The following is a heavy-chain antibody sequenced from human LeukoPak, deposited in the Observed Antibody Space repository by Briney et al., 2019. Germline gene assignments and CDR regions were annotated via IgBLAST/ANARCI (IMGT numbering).Heavy chain of an antibody. J-gene: IGHJ4*02. CDR1: GGTFSSYA. CDR2: IIPIFGTA. CDR3: ARTGTYGSGSYYNY. D-gene: IGHD3-10*01. Sequence: SVKVSCKASGGTFSSYAISWVRLAPGQGLEWMGGIIPIFGTANYAQKFQGRVTITADESTSTAYMELSSLRSEDTAVYYCARTGTYGSGSYYNYWGQGTLVTVSS. V-gene: IGHV1-69*13.